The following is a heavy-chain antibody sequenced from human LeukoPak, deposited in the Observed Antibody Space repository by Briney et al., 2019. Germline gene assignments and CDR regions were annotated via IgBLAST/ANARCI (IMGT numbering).Heavy chain of an antibody. CDR3: ARDRHDYGDYWLDY. V-gene: IGHV1-18*01. Sequence: ASVKVSCKASGYTFTSYGISWVRQAPGQGLEWMGWISACNGNTNYAQKLQGRVTMTTDTSTSTAYMELRSLRSDDTAVYYCARDRHDYGDYWLDYWGQGTLVTVSS. D-gene: IGHD4-17*01. J-gene: IGHJ4*02. CDR2: ISACNGNT. CDR1: GYTFTSYG.